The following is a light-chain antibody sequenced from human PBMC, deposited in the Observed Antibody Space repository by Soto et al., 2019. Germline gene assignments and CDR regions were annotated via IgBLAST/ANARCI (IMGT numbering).Light chain of an antibody. CDR1: SSDVGGSNF. Sequence: QSVLTQPASVSDSPGQSITISCTGTSSDVGGSNFVSWYQQHPGKPPKLIIYDVANRPSGVSNRFSGSKSGSTASLAISGLQSGDEGDYYCAAWDDSLNGFYVFGTGTKVTVL. CDR2: DVA. J-gene: IGLJ1*01. CDR3: AAWDDSLNGFYV. V-gene: IGLV2-14*03.